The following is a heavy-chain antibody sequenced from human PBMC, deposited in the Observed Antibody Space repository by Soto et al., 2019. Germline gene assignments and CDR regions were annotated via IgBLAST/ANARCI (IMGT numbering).Heavy chain of an antibody. V-gene: IGHV3-33*01. CDR2: IWYDGSNK. CDR3: ARWVGSYYGGVSY. CDR1: GFTFSSYG. Sequence: QVQLVESGGGVVQPGRSLRLSCAASGFTFSSYGMHGVRQAPGKGLEWVAVIWYDGSNKYYADSVKGRFTISRDNSKHTLYLQMNSLRAADTSVYYCARWVGSYYGGVSYWGQGTLVTVSS. J-gene: IGHJ4*02. D-gene: IGHD1-26*01.